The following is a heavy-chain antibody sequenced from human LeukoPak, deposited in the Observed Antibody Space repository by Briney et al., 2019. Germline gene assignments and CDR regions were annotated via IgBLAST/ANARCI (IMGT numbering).Heavy chain of an antibody. D-gene: IGHD4-23*01. CDR3: ARVGPKTDYGGPMLYYFDY. J-gene: IGHJ4*02. CDR1: GGTFSSYA. CDR2: IIPIFGTA. Sequence: GASVKVSCKASGGTFSSYAISWVRQAPGQGLEWMGGIIPIFGTANYAQKFQGRVTITADESTSTAYMELSSLRSEDTAVYYCARVGPKTDYGGPMLYYFDYWGQGTLVTVSS. V-gene: IGHV1-69*13.